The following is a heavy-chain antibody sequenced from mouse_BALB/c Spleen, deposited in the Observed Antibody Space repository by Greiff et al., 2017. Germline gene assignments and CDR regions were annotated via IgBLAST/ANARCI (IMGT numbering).Heavy chain of an antibody. CDR1: GYTFTSYT. CDR3: ARGGDYLKGYAMDY. V-gene: IGHV1-4*01. CDR2: INPSSGYT. D-gene: IGHD5-5*01. Sequence: QVQLQQSGAELARPGASVKMSCKASGYTFTSYTMHWVKQRPGQGLEWIGYINPSSGYTNYNQKFKDKATLTADKSSNTAYMQLSSLTSEDSAVYYCARGGDYLKGYAMDYWGQGTSVTVSS. J-gene: IGHJ4*01.